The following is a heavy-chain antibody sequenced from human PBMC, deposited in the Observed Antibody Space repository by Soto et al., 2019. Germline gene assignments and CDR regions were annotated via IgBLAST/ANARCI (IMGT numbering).Heavy chain of an antibody. J-gene: IGHJ4*02. CDR2: IYYSGST. CDR3: ARALVFSWSGIYYFDY. CDR1: GGSIYSYH. D-gene: IGHD3-3*01. Sequence: SGTLSLTFPLSGGSIYSYHLSWDPQPPGKGLEWIGSIYYSGSTNYNPSLKSRVTISIDTSKNQFSLRLSSVTAADTAVYYCARALVFSWSGIYYFDYWGQGALVTVSS. V-gene: IGHV4-59*01.